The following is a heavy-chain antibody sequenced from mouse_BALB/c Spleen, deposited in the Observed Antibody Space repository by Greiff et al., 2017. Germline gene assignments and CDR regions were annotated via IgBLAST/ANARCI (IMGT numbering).Heavy chain of an antibody. D-gene: IGHD1-1*01. J-gene: IGHJ3*01. V-gene: IGHV5-17*02. Sequence: EVQGVESGGGLVKPGGSLKLSCAASGFTFSSFGMHWVRQAPEKGLEWVAYISSGSSTIYYGDTVKGRFTISRDNPKNTLFLQMTSLRSEDTAMYYCARSALYGAWFAYWGQGTLVTVSA. CDR2: ISSGSSTI. CDR3: ARSALYGAWFAY. CDR1: GFTFSSFG.